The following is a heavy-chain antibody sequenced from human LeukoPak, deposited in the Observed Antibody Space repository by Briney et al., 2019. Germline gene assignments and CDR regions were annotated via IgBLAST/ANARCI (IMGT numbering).Heavy chain of an antibody. CDR2: IFPGDSDS. V-gene: IGHV5-51*01. CDR3: ARMRDAYPVY. D-gene: IGHD5-24*01. Sequence: GESLKISCKGSGYSFTSYWIGRVRQMPGKGLEWMGIIFPGDSDSRYSPSFQGQVTISADKSINTAYLQWSSLKASDTAMYLCARMRDAYPVYWGQGTLLTVSS. J-gene: IGHJ4*02. CDR1: GYSFTSYW.